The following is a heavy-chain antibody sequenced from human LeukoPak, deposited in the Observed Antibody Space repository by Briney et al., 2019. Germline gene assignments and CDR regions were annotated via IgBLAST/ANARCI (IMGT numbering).Heavy chain of an antibody. CDR1: GGSFSGYY. Sequence: SETLSLTCAVYGGSFSGYYWSWIRQPPGKGLEWIGEINHSGSTNYNPSLKSRVTISVDTSKNQFSLKLSSVTAADTAVYYCARGQQLVRHWFDPWGQGTLVTVSS. J-gene: IGHJ5*02. V-gene: IGHV4-34*01. CDR3: ARGQQLVRHWFDP. D-gene: IGHD6-13*01. CDR2: INHSGST.